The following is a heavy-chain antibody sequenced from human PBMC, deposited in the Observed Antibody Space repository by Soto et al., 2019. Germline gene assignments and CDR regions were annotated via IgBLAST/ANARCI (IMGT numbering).Heavy chain of an antibody. CDR3: ARVMEQLALDY. CDR2: IYTSGGT. V-gene: IGHV4-4*07. CDR1: GGSISSYY. J-gene: IGHJ4*02. D-gene: IGHD6-6*01. Sequence: SSDTLCLTCTVSGGSISSYYWSWIRQPAGKGLEWIGRIYTSGGTNYNPSLKSRVIMSVDTSKNQFSLKLSSVTAADTAVYYCARVMEQLALDYWGQGTLVTVSS.